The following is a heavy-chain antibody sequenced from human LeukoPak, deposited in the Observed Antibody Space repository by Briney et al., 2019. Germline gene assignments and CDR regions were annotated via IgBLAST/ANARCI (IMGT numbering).Heavy chain of an antibody. D-gene: IGHD6-13*01. CDR1: GGSFSGYY. J-gene: IGHJ4*02. CDR3: ARGPYSSRHFDY. V-gene: IGHV4-34*01. Sequence: SETLSLTCAVYGGSFSGYYWSWIRQPPGKGLEWIGEINHSGSTNNNQSLKSRVTISVGTSKNQFSLKLSSVTAADTAVYYCARGPYSSRHFDYWGQGTLVTVSS. CDR2: INHSGST.